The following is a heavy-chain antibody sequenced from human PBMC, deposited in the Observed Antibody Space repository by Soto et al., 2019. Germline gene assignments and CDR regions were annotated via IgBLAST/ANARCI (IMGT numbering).Heavy chain of an antibody. CDR2: TSYDGNNK. CDR3: ARWGTTGGFDL. Sequence: QLQLVESGGGVVQPGTSLRLSCTASGFMFKSYVMHWVRQAPGKGLEWVALTSYDGNNKYYGDSVKGRFTVSRDNSKNTLHLQMDSLRPEDTALYYCARWGTTGGFDLWGQGTLVPVSS. CDR1: GFMFKSYV. D-gene: IGHD3-16*01. V-gene: IGHV3-30*19. J-gene: IGHJ4*02.